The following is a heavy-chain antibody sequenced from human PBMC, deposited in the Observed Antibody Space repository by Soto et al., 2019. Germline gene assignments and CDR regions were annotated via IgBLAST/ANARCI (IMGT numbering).Heavy chain of an antibody. V-gene: IGHV1-18*01. CDR2: ISAYNGNT. J-gene: IGHJ4*02. Sequence: ASVKVSCKGSGYTFTSYGISWVRQAPGQGLEWMGWISAYNGNTNYAQKLQGRVTMTTDTSTSTAYMELRSLRSDDTAVYYCASVVAVAGTLGYWGQGTLVTVSS. D-gene: IGHD6-19*01. CDR3: ASVVAVAGTLGY. CDR1: GYTFTSYG.